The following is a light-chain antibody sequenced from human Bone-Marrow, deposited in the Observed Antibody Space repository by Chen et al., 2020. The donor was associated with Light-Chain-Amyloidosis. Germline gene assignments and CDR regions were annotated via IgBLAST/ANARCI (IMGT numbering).Light chain of an antibody. CDR3: QQSYSTSWT. CDR2: AAS. CDR1: QSISSF. Sequence: DIQMTQSPSSLSASVGDRVTITCRASQSISSFLNWYQQKPGKAPKLLIYAASSLQSGVPSRFSGSGSGTDFTLTISSLQPEDFATYHCQQSYSTSWTFGQGTKVEIK. V-gene: IGKV1-39*01. J-gene: IGKJ1*01.